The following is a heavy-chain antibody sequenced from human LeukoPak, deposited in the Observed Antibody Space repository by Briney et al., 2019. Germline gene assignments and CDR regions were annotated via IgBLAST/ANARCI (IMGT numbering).Heavy chain of an antibody. D-gene: IGHD1-26*01. Sequence: ASVKVSCKASGYIFTGYYMHWVRQAPGQGLEWMGWINPNSGATNYAQKFQGRVTMTRDMSISTVYMELSSLRSDDTAVYYCAKEGLETWELSGYYWGQGTLVTVSS. CDR3: AKEGLETWELSGYY. CDR2: INPNSGAT. V-gene: IGHV1-2*02. J-gene: IGHJ4*02. CDR1: GYIFTGYY.